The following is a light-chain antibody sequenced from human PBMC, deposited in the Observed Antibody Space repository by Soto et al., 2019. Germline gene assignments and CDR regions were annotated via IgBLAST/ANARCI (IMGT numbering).Light chain of an antibody. V-gene: IGKV1-39*01. CDR2: TAS. Sequence: GDRVTITCRASQRITTYLNWYQQKPGKSPKLLISTASTLQRGVPSRFSGSGSRTDFTLNITTLQPEDFAPYFCQQSYSTPYTFGQGTKLEIK. J-gene: IGKJ2*01. CDR3: QQSYSTPYT. CDR1: QRITTY.